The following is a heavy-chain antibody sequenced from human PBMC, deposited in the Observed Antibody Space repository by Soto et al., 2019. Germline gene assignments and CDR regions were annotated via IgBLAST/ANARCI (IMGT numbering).Heavy chain of an antibody. CDR1: GGTFSSYA. D-gene: IGHD3-10*01. CDR3: ARDSGMVRGVIIKNWFDP. J-gene: IGHJ5*02. CDR2: IIPIFGAA. V-gene: IGHV1-69*06. Sequence: ASVKVSCKASGGTFSSYAISWVRQAPGQGLEWMGGIIPIFGAANYAQKFQGRVTITADKSTSTAYMELSSLRSEDTAVYYCARDSGMVRGVIIKNWFDPWGQGTLVTVS.